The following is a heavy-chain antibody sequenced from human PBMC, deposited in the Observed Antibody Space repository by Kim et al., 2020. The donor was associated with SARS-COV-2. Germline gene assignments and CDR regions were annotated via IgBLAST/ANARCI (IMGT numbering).Heavy chain of an antibody. D-gene: IGHD3-22*01. CDR1: GGSISSYY. V-gene: IGHV4-59*08. J-gene: IGHJ4*02. Sequence: SETLSLTCTVSGGSISSYYWSWIRQPPGKGLEWIGYIYYSGSTNYNPSLKSRVTISVDTSKNQFSLKLSSVTAADTAVYYCARLVSLSPSYYYDSSGYGYFDYWGQGTLVTVSS. CDR2: IYYSGST. CDR3: ARLVSLSPSYYYDSSGYGYFDY.